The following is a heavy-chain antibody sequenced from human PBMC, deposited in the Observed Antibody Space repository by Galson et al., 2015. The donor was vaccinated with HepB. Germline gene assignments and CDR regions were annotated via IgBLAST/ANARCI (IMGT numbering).Heavy chain of an antibody. J-gene: IGHJ4*02. CDR1: GFTFSSYA. CDR2: ISGSGGST. Sequence: SLRLSCAASGFTFSSYAMSWVRQAPGKGLEWVSDISGSGGSTYYADSVKGRFTISRDNSKNTLYLQMNSLRAEDTAVYYCAKVERSYDSSGYYSYFDYWGQGTLVTVSS. CDR3: AKVERSYDSSGYYSYFDY. D-gene: IGHD3-22*01. V-gene: IGHV3-23*01.